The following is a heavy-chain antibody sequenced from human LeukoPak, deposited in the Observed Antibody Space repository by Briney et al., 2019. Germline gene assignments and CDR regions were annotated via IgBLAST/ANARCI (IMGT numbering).Heavy chain of an antibody. J-gene: IGHJ4*02. V-gene: IGHV3-48*03. D-gene: IGHD5-12*01. CDR2: ISSSGSTK. CDR3: ARDLYSGYDGGPIDY. CDR1: GFTFSSYE. Sequence: KPGGSLRLSCAASGFTFSSYEMNWVRQGPGKGLEWVSYISSSGSTKYYADSVKGRFAISRDSSKNTVYLQMNSLRAEDTAVYYCARDLYSGYDGGPIDYWGQGSLVTVSS.